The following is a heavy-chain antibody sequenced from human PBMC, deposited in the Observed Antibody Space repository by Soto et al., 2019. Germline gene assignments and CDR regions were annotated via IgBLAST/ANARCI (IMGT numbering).Heavy chain of an antibody. J-gene: IGHJ4*02. CDR2: IYYSGST. V-gene: IGHV4-31*03. CDR1: GGSISSGGYY. D-gene: IGHD2-2*01. Sequence: PSETLSLTCTVPGGSISSGGYYWSWIRQHPGKGLEWIGYIYYSGSTYYNPSLKSRVTISVDTSKNQFSLKLSSVTAADTAVYYCARVSSSSSTSPRNFDYWGQGTLVTVSA. CDR3: ARVSSSSSTSPRNFDY.